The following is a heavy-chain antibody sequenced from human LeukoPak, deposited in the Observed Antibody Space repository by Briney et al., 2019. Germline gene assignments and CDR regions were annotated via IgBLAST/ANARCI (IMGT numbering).Heavy chain of an antibody. CDR1: GFTFSSYG. J-gene: IGHJ4*02. V-gene: IGHV3-30*02. D-gene: IGHD1-7*01. Sequence: GGSLRLSCAASGFTFSSYGMHWVRQAPGKGLEWVAVIWYDGSNKYYADSVKGRFTISRDNSKNTLYLQMNSLRAEDTAVYYCATAYNWNYFWGQGTLVTVSS. CDR3: ATAYNWNYF. CDR2: IWYDGSNK.